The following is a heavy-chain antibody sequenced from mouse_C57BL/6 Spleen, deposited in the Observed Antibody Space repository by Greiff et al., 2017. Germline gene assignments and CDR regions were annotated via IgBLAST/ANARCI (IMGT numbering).Heavy chain of an antibody. J-gene: IGHJ3*01. D-gene: IGHD2-1*01. CDR1: GYTFTAYT. CDR2: CYHGSGSI. CDR3: ARHEDDLLTGGFAY. Sequence: VQLQQSGAELVKPGASVQLSCKASGYTFTAYTIHWVKQRSGQGLEWIGWCYHGSGSIKYNEKFKDKGTLTAAKSSSTVYMELSRLTSEDSAVVSCARHEDDLLTGGFAYWGQGTLVTVSA. V-gene: IGHV1-62-2*01.